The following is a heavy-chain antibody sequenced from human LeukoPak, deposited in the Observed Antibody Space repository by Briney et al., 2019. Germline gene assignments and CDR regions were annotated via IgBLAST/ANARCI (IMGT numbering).Heavy chain of an antibody. D-gene: IGHD2-21*02. CDR2: IKSKTDGGTT. CDR1: GFTFSNAW. V-gene: IGHV3-15*01. J-gene: IGHJ4*02. Sequence: GGSLRLSCAASGFTFSNAWMSWVRQAPGKGLEWVGRIKSKTDGGTTDYAAPVKGRFTISRDDSKHKLYLQMNSLKTEDTAVYYCTTTYCGGDCSDYFDYWGQGTLVTVSS. CDR3: TTTYCGGDCSDYFDY.